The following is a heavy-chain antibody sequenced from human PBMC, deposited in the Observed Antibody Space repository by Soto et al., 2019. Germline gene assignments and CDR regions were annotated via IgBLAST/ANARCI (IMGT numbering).Heavy chain of an antibody. CDR3: ARRIVVATRDAFDI. CDR2: IYHSGST. D-gene: IGHD3-22*01. CDR1: GYSISSGYY. Sequence: PSETLSLTGAVSGYSISSGYYWGWIRQPPGKGLEWIGSIYHSGSTYYNPSLKSRVTISVDTSKNQFSLKLSSVTAADTAVYYCARRIVVATRDAFDIWGQGTMVTVSS. J-gene: IGHJ3*02. V-gene: IGHV4-38-2*01.